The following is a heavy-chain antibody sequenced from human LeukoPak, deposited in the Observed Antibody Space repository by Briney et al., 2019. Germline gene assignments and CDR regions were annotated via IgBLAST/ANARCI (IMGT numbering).Heavy chain of an antibody. V-gene: IGHV3-48*01. Sequence: GGSLRLSCAASGFTFSSYSMNWVRQAPGQGLEWVSYITSSSSTIFYADSVKGRFTISRDNSKNTLYLQMNSLRAEDTAVYYCARGGRFMITFGGVIVDYWGQGTLVTVSS. D-gene: IGHD3-16*02. CDR1: GFTFSSYS. CDR2: ITSSSSTI. J-gene: IGHJ4*02. CDR3: ARGGRFMITFGGVIVDY.